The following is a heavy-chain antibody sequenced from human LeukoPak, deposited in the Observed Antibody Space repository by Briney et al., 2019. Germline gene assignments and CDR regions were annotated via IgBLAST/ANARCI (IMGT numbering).Heavy chain of an antibody. V-gene: IGHV3-7*01. CDR2: IRQDGSEK. J-gene: IGHJ3*02. CDR1: GFTFSRYW. CDR3: ARWGSELPDDAFDI. Sequence: GGSLRLSCAASGFTFSRYWMSWVRQAPGKGLEWVANIRQDGSEKHYLDSVKGRITISRDNAKNSLYLQMNSLRVEDTAVYFCARWGSELPDDAFDIWGQGTMVTVSS. D-gene: IGHD6-25*01.